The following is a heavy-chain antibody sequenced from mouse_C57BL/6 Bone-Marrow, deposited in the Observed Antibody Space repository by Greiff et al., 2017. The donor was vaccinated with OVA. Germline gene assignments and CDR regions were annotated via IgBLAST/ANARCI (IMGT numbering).Heavy chain of an antibody. CDR1: GYTFTDYN. J-gene: IGHJ4*01. CDR3: ASRRGYAMDY. V-gene: IGHV1-18*01. Sequence: EVQLQESGPELVKPGASVKIPCKASGYTFTDYNMDWVKQSHGKSLEWIGDINPNNGGTIYNQKFKGKATLTVDKSSSTAYMELRSLTSEDTAVYYCASRRGYAMDYWGQGTSVTVSS. CDR2: INPNNGGT.